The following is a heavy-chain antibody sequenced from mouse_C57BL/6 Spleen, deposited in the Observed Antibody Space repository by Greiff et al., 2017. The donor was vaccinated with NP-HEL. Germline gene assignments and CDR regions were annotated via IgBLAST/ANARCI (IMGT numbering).Heavy chain of an antibody. D-gene: IGHD1-1*01. CDR3: AGLFITWYFDV. Sequence: EVQLQQSGPELVKPGASVKISCKASGYTFTDYYMNWVKQSHGKSLEWIGDINPNNGGTSYNQKFKGKATLTVDKSSSTAYMELRSLTSEDSAVYYCAGLFITWYFDVWGTGTTVTVSS. CDR2: INPNNGGT. J-gene: IGHJ1*03. CDR1: GYTFTDYY. V-gene: IGHV1-26*01.